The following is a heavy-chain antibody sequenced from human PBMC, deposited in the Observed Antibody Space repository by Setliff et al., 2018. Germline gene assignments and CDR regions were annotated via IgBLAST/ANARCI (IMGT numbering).Heavy chain of an antibody. CDR1: GFTFSRYW. CDR3: ARDHAYGSRFYYYYYGMDV. V-gene: IGHV3-7*01. J-gene: IGHJ6*02. D-gene: IGHD3-10*01. Sequence: PGGSLRLSCAASGFTFSRYWMSWVRQAPGKGLEWVANIKQDGSEKYYVDSVKGRFTISRDNAKNSLYLQMNSLRAEDTAVYYCARDHAYGSRFYYYYYGMDVWGQGTTGTSP. CDR2: IKQDGSEK.